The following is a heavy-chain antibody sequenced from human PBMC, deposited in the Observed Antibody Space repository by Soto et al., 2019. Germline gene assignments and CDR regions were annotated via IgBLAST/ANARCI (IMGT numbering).Heavy chain of an antibody. J-gene: IGHJ5*02. CDR3: ARGERKVNWRPYFDT. D-gene: IGHD1-26*01. CDR1: GDSLSLYY. CDR2: IYSTGSS. V-gene: IGHV4-59*01. Sequence: SETLSLTCTVSGDSLSLYYWSWIRLSPGKGLEWIGYIYSTGSSNQNPSLRDRVDVSADASKNQFYLTLTSMTAADTAVYYCARGERKVNWRPYFDTWGQGIQVTVSS.